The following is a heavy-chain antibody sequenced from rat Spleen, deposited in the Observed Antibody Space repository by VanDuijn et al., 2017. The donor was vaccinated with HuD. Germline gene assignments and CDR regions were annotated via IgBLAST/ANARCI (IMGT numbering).Heavy chain of an antibody. CDR1: GFTLTRYH. J-gene: IGHJ2*01. V-gene: IGHV2-63*01. CDR3: TRERTYYFDY. CDR2: MKFDGDT. Sequence: QVQLKESGPGLVQPSQTLSLTCTVSGFTLTRYHVHWVRQPPGKGLEWMGKMKFDGDTYYNSTLKSRLSISRDTSKNQGFLKMNSLQTDDTAVYYCTRERTYYFDYWGQGVMVTVSS. D-gene: IGHD1-9*01.